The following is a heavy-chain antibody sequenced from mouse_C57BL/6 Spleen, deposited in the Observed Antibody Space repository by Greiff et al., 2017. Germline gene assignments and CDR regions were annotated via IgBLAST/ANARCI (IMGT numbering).Heavy chain of an antibody. CDR1: GFTFSSYA. Sequence: EVQLQESGGGLVKPGGSLKLSCAASGFTFSSYAMSWVRQTPEKRLEWVATISDGGSYTYYPDNVKGRFTISRDNAKNNLYLQMSHLKSEDTAMYYCARDRAPWTGFDYWGQGTTLTVSS. CDR3: ARDRAPWTGFDY. J-gene: IGHJ2*01. D-gene: IGHD3-3*01. V-gene: IGHV5-4*01. CDR2: ISDGGSYT.